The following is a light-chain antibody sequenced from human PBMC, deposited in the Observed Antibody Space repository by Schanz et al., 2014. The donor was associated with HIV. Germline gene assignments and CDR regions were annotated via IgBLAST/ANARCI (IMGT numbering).Light chain of an antibody. J-gene: IGKJ2*01. V-gene: IGKV3-11*01. Sequence: EIVLTQSPGTLSLSPGERATLSCRASQSVSSNLAWYQQKPGQAPRLLIYGASSRAAGIPDRFSGSGSGTEFTLTISSLEPEDFAVYYCQQRSNRPPIYTFGQGTKLEIK. CDR2: GAS. CDR1: QSVSSN. CDR3: QQRSNRPPIYT.